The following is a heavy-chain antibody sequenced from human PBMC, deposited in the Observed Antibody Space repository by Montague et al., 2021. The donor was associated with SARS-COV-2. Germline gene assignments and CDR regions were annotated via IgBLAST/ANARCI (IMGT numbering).Heavy chain of an antibody. V-gene: IGHV3-74*01. J-gene: IGHJ4*02. Sequence: SLRLSCAASGFTFRSYWMHWVRQVPGRGLVWVSRIRPDGTSTHYAASMKGRFIISRDNAKNTLSLEMTNLRVDDTAIYFCVRPLWFGDSDYYFESWGQGTLVSVSS. CDR3: VRPLWFGDSDYYFES. CDR2: IRPDGTST. CDR1: GFTFRSYW. D-gene: IGHD3-10*01.